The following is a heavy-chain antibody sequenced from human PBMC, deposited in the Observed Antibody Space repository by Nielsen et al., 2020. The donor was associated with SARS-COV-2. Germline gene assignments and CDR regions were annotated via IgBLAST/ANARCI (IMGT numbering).Heavy chain of an antibody. Sequence: GGSLRLSCAASGFTFDAYGMSWVRQAPGKGLEWVSGINWNGGSTGYADSVKGRFTISRDNAKNSLYLQMNSLRAEDTALYHCARGLIAAAGNWFDPWGQGTLVTVSS. D-gene: IGHD6-13*01. CDR2: INWNGGST. V-gene: IGHV3-20*01. J-gene: IGHJ5*02. CDR3: ARGLIAAAGNWFDP. CDR1: GFTFDAYG.